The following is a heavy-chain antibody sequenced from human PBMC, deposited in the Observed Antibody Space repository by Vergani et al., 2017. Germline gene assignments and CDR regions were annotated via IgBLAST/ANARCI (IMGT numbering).Heavy chain of an antibody. CDR2: ISSSSTSI. V-gene: IGHV3-48*04. CDR3: ARDYGSGPPQSRRLLYDIGWFDP. CDR1: GFPFSSYS. J-gene: IGHJ5*02. Sequence: DVQLVESGGTQVQPGGSLRLSCTASGFPFSSYSMAWVRQAPGKGLEWLSYISSSSTSIYYADSVKGRFTISRDNANNLVYLQMSSVRADDTAVYYCARDYGSGPPQSRRLLYDIGWFDPWGQGTLVTVSS. D-gene: IGHD3-10*01.